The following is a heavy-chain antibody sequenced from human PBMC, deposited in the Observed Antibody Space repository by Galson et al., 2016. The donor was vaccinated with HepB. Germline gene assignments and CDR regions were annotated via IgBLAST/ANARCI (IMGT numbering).Heavy chain of an antibody. V-gene: IGHV3-53*01. CDR3: AGVPSGKRLDY. J-gene: IGHJ4*02. CDR2: FGDGGDI. D-gene: IGHD4-23*01. CDR1: GFTFVSAW. Sequence: SLRLSCAGSGFTFVSAWMTWVRQAAGKGPEWVSTFGDGGDIYYADSVKGRFTISRDNSRNTLYLQMNSLRADDTAVYYCAGVPSGKRLDYWGQGTLVTVSS.